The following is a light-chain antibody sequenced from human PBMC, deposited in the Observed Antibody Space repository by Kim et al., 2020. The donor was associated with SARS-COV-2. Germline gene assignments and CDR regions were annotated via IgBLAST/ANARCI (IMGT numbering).Light chain of an antibody. J-gene: IGLJ2*01. CDR3: QTWGTGIVV. CDR1: SGHSSNA. V-gene: IGLV4-69*01. CDR2: YNSDGSH. Sequence: ASVKLTCTLSSGHSSNAIAWHQQQSEKGPRYLMKYNSDGSHSKGDGIPDRFSGSSSGAERYLTISSLQSEDEADYYWQTWGTGIVVFGGGTKLTVL.